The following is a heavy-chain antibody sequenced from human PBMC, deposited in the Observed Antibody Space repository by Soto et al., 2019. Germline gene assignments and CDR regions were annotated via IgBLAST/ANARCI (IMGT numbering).Heavy chain of an antibody. Sequence: EVHLLESGGGLVQPGGSLRLSCTASGVTLSTYAIKYVRQAPGKGLEWVSDISGSGDNTYYADSVKDRFTISRDNSKYTLYLKLSSLRAEDTSVYYCAKDLCVRGVINRVDAWGHGTTVTVSS. CDR1: GVTLSTYA. V-gene: IGHV3-23*01. D-gene: IGHD3-10*02. CDR3: AKDLCVRGVINRVDA. J-gene: IGHJ6*02. CDR2: ISGSGDNT.